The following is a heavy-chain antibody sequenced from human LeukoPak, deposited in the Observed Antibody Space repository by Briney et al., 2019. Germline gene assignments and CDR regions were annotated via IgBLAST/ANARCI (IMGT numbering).Heavy chain of an antibody. CDR1: GGSISSSSYY. J-gene: IGHJ3*02. CDR3: AVQTEASVLPDPAFDI. CDR2: IYYGGST. D-gene: IGHD2-15*01. Sequence: SETLSLTCTVSGGSISSSSYYWGWIRQTPGKGLDWIGTIYYGGSTYYNPSLKGRVTISVDTSKNQFSLKLSSVTAADTAVYYCAVQTEASVLPDPAFDIWGQGTMVTVSS. V-gene: IGHV4-39*01.